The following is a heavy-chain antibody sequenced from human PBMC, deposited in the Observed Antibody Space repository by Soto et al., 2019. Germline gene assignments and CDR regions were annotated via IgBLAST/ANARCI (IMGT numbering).Heavy chain of an antibody. J-gene: IGHJ4*02. CDR3: VKEGKMGVEGFDF. V-gene: IGHV3-23*01. CDR2: IRGDLVTT. D-gene: IGHD1-26*01. Sequence: EMQLLESGGGLVQPGGSLKLSCATSGFTFIDHAMHWVRQAPGEGLEWVSGIRGDLVTTPYADSVKGRFTISRDNSKNTLYLQMTSLRAEDTAIYYCVKEGKMGVEGFDFWGQGTLVTVSS. CDR1: GFTFIDHA.